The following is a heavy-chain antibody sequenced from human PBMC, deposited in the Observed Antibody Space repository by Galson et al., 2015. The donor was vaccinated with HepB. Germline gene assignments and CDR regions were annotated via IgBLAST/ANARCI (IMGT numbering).Heavy chain of an antibody. CDR2: IKSKTDGGTT. CDR3: ATVSVRDGYNSFDY. J-gene: IGHJ4*02. CDR1: GFIFTNAW. V-gene: IGHV3-15*01. D-gene: IGHD5-24*01. Sequence: SLRLSCAPSGFIFTNAWMSWVRQAPGKGLEWVGRIKSKTDGGTTDYAAPVKGRFTISRDDSKDTLFLQMNSLKTEDTAVYYCATVSVRDGYNSFDYWGQGTLVTVSS.